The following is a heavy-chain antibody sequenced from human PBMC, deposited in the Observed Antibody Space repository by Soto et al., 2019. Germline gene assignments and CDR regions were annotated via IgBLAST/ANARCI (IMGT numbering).Heavy chain of an antibody. CDR2: IYPADSEA. Sequence: ESLKISWKADGNSFTRHWTGWVRQVPGRGLEVVAVIYPADSEARYSPSFRGRGTISFDISINTFYLQWRSLKASDTAIYFCATQDIVTATVGGVSLDYGGQGT. CDR1: GNSFTRHW. CDR3: ATQDIVTATVGGVSLDY. D-gene: IGHD2-15*01. V-gene: IGHV5-51*01. J-gene: IGHJ4*02.